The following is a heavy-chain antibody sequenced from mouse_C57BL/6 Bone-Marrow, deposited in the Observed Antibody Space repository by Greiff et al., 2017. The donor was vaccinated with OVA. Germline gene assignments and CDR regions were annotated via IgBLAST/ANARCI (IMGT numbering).Heavy chain of an antibody. Sequence: QVQLQQSGPELVKPGASVKLSCKASGYTFTSYDINWVKQRPGQGLEWIGWIYPRDGSTKYNEKFKGKATLTVDTSSSTAYMELHSLTSEDSEFYFCARSVTTVVSNWYFDVWGTGTTVTVSS. CDR1: GYTFTSYD. CDR2: IYPRDGST. CDR3: ARSVTTVVSNWYFDV. V-gene: IGHV1-85*01. J-gene: IGHJ1*03. D-gene: IGHD1-1*01.